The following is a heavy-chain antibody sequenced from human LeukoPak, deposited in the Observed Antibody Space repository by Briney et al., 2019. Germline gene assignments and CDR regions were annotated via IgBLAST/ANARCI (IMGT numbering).Heavy chain of an antibody. D-gene: IGHD3-10*01. V-gene: IGHV1-2*02. Sequence: GASVKVSCKASGYTFTGYYMHWVRQAPGHGLEWMGWINPNTDVTNSAQKFQGRVTMTRDTSISTVYMELFRLTSDDTAVYYCARKETGNYFDFWGQGTLVTVST. CDR1: GYTFTGYY. J-gene: IGHJ4*02. CDR2: INPNTDVT. CDR3: ARKETGNYFDF.